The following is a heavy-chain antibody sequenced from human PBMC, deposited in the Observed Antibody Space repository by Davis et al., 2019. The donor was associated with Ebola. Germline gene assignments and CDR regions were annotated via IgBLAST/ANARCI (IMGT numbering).Heavy chain of an antibody. Sequence: SETLSLTCAVYGGSFSGHYWTWIRQPPGKGLEWIGEINHSGSANSNPSLESRVTMSVDTSKNQFSLKLNSFNAADTAVYYCARHSGSYYGSDYWGQGTLVTVSS. D-gene: IGHD1-26*01. CDR1: GGSFSGHY. J-gene: IGHJ4*02. V-gene: IGHV4-34*01. CDR3: ARHSGSYYGSDY. CDR2: INHSGSA.